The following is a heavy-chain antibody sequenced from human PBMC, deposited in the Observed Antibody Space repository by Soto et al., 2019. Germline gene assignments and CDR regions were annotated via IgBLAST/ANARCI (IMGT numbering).Heavy chain of an antibody. CDR2: IYYSGST. CDR1: GGSISSYY. V-gene: IGHV4-59*08. CDR3: ARFNGGIDY. Sequence: PSETLSLTCTVSGGSISSYYWSWIRQPPGKGLEWIGYIYYSGSTNYNPSLKSRVTISVDTSKNQFSLKLSSVTAADTAVYYRARFNGGIDYWGQGTLVTVS. J-gene: IGHJ4*02.